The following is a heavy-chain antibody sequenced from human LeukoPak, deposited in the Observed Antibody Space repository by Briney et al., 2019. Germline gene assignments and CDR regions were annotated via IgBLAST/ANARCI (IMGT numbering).Heavy chain of an antibody. V-gene: IGHV1-46*01. D-gene: IGHD1-14*01. Sequence: ASVKVSCKASGYTFTSYGISWVRQAPGQGLEWMGIINPSGGSTSYAQKFQGRVTMTRDMSTSTVYMELSSLRSEDTAVYYCARDPSENYYYYYMDVWGKGTTVTVSS. CDR1: GYTFTSYG. CDR3: ARDPSENYYYYYMDV. J-gene: IGHJ6*03. CDR2: INPSGGST.